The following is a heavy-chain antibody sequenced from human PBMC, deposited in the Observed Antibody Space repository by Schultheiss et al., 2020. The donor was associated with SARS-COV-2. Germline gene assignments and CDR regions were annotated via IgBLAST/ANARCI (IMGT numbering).Heavy chain of an antibody. CDR3: ARDADLTPTGGRGMDV. D-gene: IGHD3-16*01. V-gene: IGHV4-59*01. CDR2: VRLSGST. J-gene: IGHJ6*02. CDR1: GDFFSTYY. Sequence: SETLSLTCAVSGDFFSTYYWSWVRQPPGKGLEWIGYVRLSGSTDYNPSLRSRVTISVDTSKNQFSLRLTSVTAADTAVYYCARDADLTPTGGRGMDVWGQGTTVTVSS.